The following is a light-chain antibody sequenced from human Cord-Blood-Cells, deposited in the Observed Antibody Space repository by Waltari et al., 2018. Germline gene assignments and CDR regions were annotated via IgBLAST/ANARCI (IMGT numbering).Light chain of an antibody. CDR2: AAS. Sequence: DIQLTQSPSSLSASVGERVTITCRASQGISNHLAWYQQKPGKVPKLLIYAASTLQSGVPSRFSGSGSGTDFTLTISSLQPEDVTTYCCQKYNSAPITCGQGTRLEIK. V-gene: IGKV1-27*01. J-gene: IGKJ5*01. CDR3: QKYNSAPIT. CDR1: QGISNH.